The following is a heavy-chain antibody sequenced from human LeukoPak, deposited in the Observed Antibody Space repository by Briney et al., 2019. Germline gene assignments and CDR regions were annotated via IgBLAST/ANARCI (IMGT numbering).Heavy chain of an antibody. D-gene: IGHD3-9*01. CDR1: GFTFSSYW. J-gene: IGHJ4*02. CDR2: IKQDGSEK. CDR3: ARVWDGFDWLLYLDY. V-gene: IGHV3-7*03. Sequence: QPGGSLRLSCAASGFTFSSYWMSWVRQAPGKGLEWVANIKQDGSEKYYVDSVKGRFTISRDNAKNSLYLQMNSLRAEDTAVYYCARVWDGFDWLLYLDYWGQGTLVTVSS.